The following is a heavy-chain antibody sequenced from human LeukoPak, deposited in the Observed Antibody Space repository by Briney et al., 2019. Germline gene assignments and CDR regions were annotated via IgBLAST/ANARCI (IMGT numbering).Heavy chain of an antibody. CDR1: HGSISTYY. CDR2: IYHGGTT. D-gene: IGHD1-26*01. V-gene: IGHV4-59*08. Sequence: SETLSLTCTVSHGSISTYYWSWIRQPPGKGLEWIGYIYHGGTTTYNPSFKRRVTISVDPSKNHFSLTLTSLTAADTALYYCARHGGTLDYFDSWGPGSLVTVSS. CDR3: ARHGGTLDYFDS. J-gene: IGHJ4*02.